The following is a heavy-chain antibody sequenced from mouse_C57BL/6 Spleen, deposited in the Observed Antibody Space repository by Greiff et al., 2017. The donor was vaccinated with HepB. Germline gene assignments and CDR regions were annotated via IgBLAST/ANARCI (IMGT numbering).Heavy chain of an antibody. Sequence: VQLQQSGPELVKPGASVKISCKASGYAFSSSWMNWVKQRPGKGLEWIGRISPGDGDTNYNGKFKGKATLTADKASSTAYMRLSSLTSEDSAVYFCARNGYSYYAMDYWGQGTSVTVSS. CDR1: GYAFSSSW. J-gene: IGHJ4*01. CDR3: ARNGYSYYAMDY. D-gene: IGHD1-2*01. V-gene: IGHV1-82*01. CDR2: ISPGDGDT.